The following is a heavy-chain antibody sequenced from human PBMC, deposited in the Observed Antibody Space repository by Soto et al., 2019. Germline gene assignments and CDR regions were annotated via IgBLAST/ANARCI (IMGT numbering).Heavy chain of an antibody. Sequence: SETLSLTCTVSAGSISSSSYYWGWIRQPPGKGLELIGSIFYSGTTYNNPSLNSRVTLSVDTSKNQFSLKLNSVTAADTAVYDCARQRSVVVTPWIFAPWGQGTLVTVSS. CDR1: AGSISSSSYY. CDR3: ARQRSVVVTPWIFAP. J-gene: IGHJ5*02. CDR2: IFYSGTT. D-gene: IGHD2-21*02. V-gene: IGHV4-39*01.